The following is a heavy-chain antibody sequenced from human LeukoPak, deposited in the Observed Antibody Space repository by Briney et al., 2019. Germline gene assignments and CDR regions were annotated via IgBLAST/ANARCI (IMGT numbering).Heavy chain of an antibody. V-gene: IGHV3-7*01. Sequence: GGSLRLSCTAYGLTFGTYWLTWVRQAPGKGLEWVGNMKQDGSEKYYVDSVKGRFTISRDNAKNSLYLQMNSLRAEDTAVYYCARIYCSSTNCYRHFDYWGQGTLVTVSA. CDR3: ARIYCSSTNCYRHFDY. CDR2: MKQDGSEK. D-gene: IGHD2-2*01. J-gene: IGHJ4*02. CDR1: GLTFGTYW.